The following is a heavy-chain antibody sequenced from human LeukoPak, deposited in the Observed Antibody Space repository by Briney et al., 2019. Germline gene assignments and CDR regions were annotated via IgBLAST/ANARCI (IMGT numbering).Heavy chain of an antibody. J-gene: IGHJ4*02. V-gene: IGHV4-39*07. Sequence: SETLSLTCTVSGGSISSSSYYWGWIRQPPGKGLEWIGSIYYSGSTYYNPSLKSRVTISVDTSKNQFSLKLSSVTAADTAVYYCARVGSRGLEIMYYFDYWGQGTLVTVSS. CDR1: GGSISSSSYY. CDR3: ARVGSRGLEIMYYFDY. D-gene: IGHD3-10*01. CDR2: IYYSGST.